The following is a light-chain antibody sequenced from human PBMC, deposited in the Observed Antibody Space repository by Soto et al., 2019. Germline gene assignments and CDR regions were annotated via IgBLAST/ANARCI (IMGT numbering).Light chain of an antibody. V-gene: IGLV2-14*03. CDR2: DGS. CDR3: SSYTSSTTQVV. Sequence: QSALTQPASVSESPGQSVTISCTGTNSDLDGYNYVSWYQHHPGKAPKMLIYDGSGRPSGVSHRFSGSKSGNTASLTISGLQAEDEAYYYCSSYTSSTTQVVFGGGTKLTVL. CDR1: NSDLDGYNY. J-gene: IGLJ2*01.